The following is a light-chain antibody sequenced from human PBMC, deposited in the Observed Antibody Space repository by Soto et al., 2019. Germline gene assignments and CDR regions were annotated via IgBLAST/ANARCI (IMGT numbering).Light chain of an antibody. J-gene: IGKJ1*01. CDR1: QSISSY. V-gene: IGKV1-39*01. Sequence: DIQMTQSPSSLSASVGDRVTITCRASQSISSYLNWYQQKPGKAPKLLIYAASSLQSGVPSRFSGSGSGTDFTLTISSLQPEDFATYYCQQIYSPPRTFGQGT. CDR2: AAS. CDR3: QQIYSPPRT.